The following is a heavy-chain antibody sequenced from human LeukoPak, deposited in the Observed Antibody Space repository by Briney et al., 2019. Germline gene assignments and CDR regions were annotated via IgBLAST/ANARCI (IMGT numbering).Heavy chain of an antibody. CDR3: ATTRRDYDFWSGYRPIDY. V-gene: IGHV3-74*01. D-gene: IGHD3-3*01. Sequence: PGGSLRLSCAASGFTFSSYWMHWVRQAPGKGLVWVSRINSDGSSTIYADSVKGRFTISRDNAKNTLYLQMNSLRAEDTAVYYCATTRRDYDFWSGYRPIDYWGQGTLVTVSS. CDR1: GFTFSSYW. J-gene: IGHJ4*02. CDR2: INSDGSST.